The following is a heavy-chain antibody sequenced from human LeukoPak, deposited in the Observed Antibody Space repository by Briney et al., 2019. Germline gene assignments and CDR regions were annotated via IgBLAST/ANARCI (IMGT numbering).Heavy chain of an antibody. CDR3: ARRSGNYYYFDY. J-gene: IGHJ4*02. CDR1: GYSFATYW. V-gene: IGHV5-51*01. Sequence: GESLKISCKGSGYSFATYWIGWVRQMPGKGLEWMGIIYLRDSDTTYSPSFQGQVTISADNSISTAYLQWNSLKAPDTAMYYCARRSGNYYYFDYWGQGTLVTVSS. CDR2: IYLRDSDT. D-gene: IGHD1-26*01.